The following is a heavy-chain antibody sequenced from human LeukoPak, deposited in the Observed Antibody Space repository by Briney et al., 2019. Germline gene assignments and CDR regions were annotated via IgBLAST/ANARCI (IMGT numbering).Heavy chain of an antibody. CDR2: VHLDGRT. D-gene: IGHD3-3*01. Sequence: PSETLSLTCGVSGGSVINTNWWTWVRQPPGKGLEWIGEVHLDGRTNYNPSLESRLTMSVDVSENQVSLKLTSVTAAATAVYYCAGEGGFYRPLDYSGQGTLVTVSS. CDR1: GGSVINTNW. CDR3: AGEGGFYRPLDY. J-gene: IGHJ4*02. V-gene: IGHV4-4*02.